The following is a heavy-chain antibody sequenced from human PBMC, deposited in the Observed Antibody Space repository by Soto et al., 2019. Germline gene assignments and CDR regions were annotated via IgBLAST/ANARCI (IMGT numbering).Heavy chain of an antibody. Sequence: QVQLVESGGGVVQPGRSLRLSCAASGFTFSSYGMHWVRQAPGKGLEWVAVISYDGSNKYYADSVKGRFTISRDNSKNTLYLQMNSLRAEDTAVYYCAKELGGYGDYSGGVDLWGRGTLVTVSS. CDR3: AKELGGYGDYSGGVDL. V-gene: IGHV3-30*18. CDR2: ISYDGSNK. CDR1: GFTFSSYG. D-gene: IGHD4-17*01. J-gene: IGHJ2*01.